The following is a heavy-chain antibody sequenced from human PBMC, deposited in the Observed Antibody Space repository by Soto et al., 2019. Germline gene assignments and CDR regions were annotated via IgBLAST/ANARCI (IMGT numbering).Heavy chain of an antibody. CDR3: ARSGGLVPAAFVSGYYYMDV. CDR2: IWYDGSNK. CDR1: GFTFSSYG. D-gene: IGHD2-2*01. V-gene: IGHV3-33*01. Sequence: QVQLVESGGGVVQPGRSLRLSCAASGFTFSSYGMHWVLQAPGNGLEWVAGIWYDGSNKYYADSVKGRFTISRDNSKNPLYQQMNSLRAEDTAVYYCARSGGLVPAAFVSGYYYMDVWGKGTTVTVSS. J-gene: IGHJ6*03.